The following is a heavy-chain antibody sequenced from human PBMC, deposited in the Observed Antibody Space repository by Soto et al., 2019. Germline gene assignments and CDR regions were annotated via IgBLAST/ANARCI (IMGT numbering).Heavy chain of an antibody. CDR2: ISSSSSYI. V-gene: IGHV3-21*01. CDR3: ASALGYCSSTSCYNNFDY. D-gene: IGHD2-2*01. Sequence: PGGSLRLSCAASGFTFSSYSMNWVRQAPGKGLEWVSSISSSSSYIYYADSVKGRFTISRDNAKNSLYLQMNSLRAEDTAVYYCASALGYCSSTSCYNNFDYWGQGTLVTVSS. CDR1: GFTFSSYS. J-gene: IGHJ4*02.